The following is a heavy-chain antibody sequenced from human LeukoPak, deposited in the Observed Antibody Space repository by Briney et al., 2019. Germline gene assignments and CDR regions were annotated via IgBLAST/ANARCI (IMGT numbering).Heavy chain of an antibody. CDR1: GFTFSSYT. CDR2: ITATGGIS. J-gene: IGHJ3*01. CDR3: TKDPNGDYVGAFDF. Sequence: GGSLRLSCAASGFTFSSYTMNWVRQPPGKGLEWVSSITATGGISYADSVKGRFTISRDNSKSTLYLQMNSLRAEDTAVYYCTKDPNGDYVGAFDFWGQGTMVTVSS. D-gene: IGHD4-17*01. V-gene: IGHV3-23*01.